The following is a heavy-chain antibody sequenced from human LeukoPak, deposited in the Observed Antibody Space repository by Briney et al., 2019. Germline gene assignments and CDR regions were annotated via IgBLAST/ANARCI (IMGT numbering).Heavy chain of an antibody. V-gene: IGHV4-39*01. CDR2: IYYSGST. CDR3: ARHPICSGGSCVLGYFDY. D-gene: IGHD2-15*01. J-gene: IGHJ4*02. Sequence: PSETLSLTCTVSGGSISSSSYYWGWIRQPPGKGLEWIGSIYYSGSTYYNPSLKSRVTISVDTSKNQFSLKLSSVTAAYTAVYYCARHPICSGGSCVLGYFDYWGQGTLVTVSS. CDR1: GGSISSSSYY.